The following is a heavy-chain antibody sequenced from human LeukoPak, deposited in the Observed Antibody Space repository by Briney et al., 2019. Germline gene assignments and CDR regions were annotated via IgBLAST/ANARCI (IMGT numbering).Heavy chain of an antibody. CDR2: IYSGGST. CDR1: GFTVSSNY. V-gene: IGHV3-53*01. J-gene: IGHJ6*02. D-gene: IGHD3-10*02. Sequence: PGGSLRLSCAASGFTVSSNYMSWVRQAPGKGLEWVSVIYSGGSTYYADSVKGRFTISRDNSKNTLYLQMNSLRAEDTAVYYCARDVRGVMDYYYGIDVWGQGTTVTVSS. CDR3: ARDVRGVMDYYYGIDV.